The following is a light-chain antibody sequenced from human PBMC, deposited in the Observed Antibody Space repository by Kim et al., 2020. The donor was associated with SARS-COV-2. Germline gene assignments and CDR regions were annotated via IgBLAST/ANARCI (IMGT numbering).Light chain of an antibody. Sequence: GDRVTITCRASQSITRWVAWYQQKPGRAPKLLIYDASKLEVGVPSRVSGSGSGTEFTLTISSLQPDDFAIYYCQQYSRYWTFGQGTKV. CDR1: QSITRW. J-gene: IGKJ1*01. CDR3: QQYSRYWT. CDR2: DAS. V-gene: IGKV1-5*01.